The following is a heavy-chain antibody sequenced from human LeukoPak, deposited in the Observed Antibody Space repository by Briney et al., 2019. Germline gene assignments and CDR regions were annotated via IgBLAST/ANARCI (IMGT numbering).Heavy chain of an antibody. J-gene: IGHJ4*02. CDR3: ARDSNTSGLDY. CDR1: GFTFSSYG. V-gene: IGHV3-33*01. CDR2: IWYDGSNK. D-gene: IGHD2-2*01. Sequence: GGSLRLSCAASGFTFSSYGMHWVRQAPGKGLEWVAVIWYDGSNKYYADSVRGRFTISRDNSKNTLYLQMNSLRAEDTAVYYCARDSNTSGLDYWGQGTLVTVSS.